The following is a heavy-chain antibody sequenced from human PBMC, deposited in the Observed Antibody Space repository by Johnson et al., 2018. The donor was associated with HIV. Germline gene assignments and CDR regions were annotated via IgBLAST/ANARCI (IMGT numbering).Heavy chain of an antibody. D-gene: IGHD3-22*01. J-gene: IGHJ3*02. CDR3: AREQQPITYYYDSRDAFDI. V-gene: IGHV3-7*01. CDR1: GFTFSSYW. CDR2: IKQDGSEK. Sequence: EVQVVESGGGVVQPGRSLRLSCAASGFTFSSYWMSWVRQAPGKGLEWVANIKQDGSEKYYVDSVKGRFTISRDNAKNSLYLQMNSLRAEDTAVYYCAREQQPITYYYDSRDAFDIWGQGTMVTVSS.